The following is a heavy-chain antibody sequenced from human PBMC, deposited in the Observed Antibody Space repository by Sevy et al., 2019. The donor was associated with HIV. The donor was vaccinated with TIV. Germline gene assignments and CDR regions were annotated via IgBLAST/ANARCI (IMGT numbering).Heavy chain of an antibody. CDR3: AKDPYSSGEYFQK. CDR1: GFNFNNYA. Sequence: GGSLRPSCKASGFNFNNYAMSWVRQAPGKGLEWVSTISGSGGRTYTAESVRGRLTISRDNSKRTVYLQMNSLRGDDTAIYYCAKDPYSSGEYFQKWGQGARVTVSS. D-gene: IGHD3-22*01. V-gene: IGHV3-23*01. CDR2: ISGSGGRT. J-gene: IGHJ1*01.